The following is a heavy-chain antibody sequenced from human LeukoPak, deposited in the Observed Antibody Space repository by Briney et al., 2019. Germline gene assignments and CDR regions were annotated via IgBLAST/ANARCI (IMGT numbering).Heavy chain of an antibody. CDR3: AKDVLRTTGTTPLLYFDY. D-gene: IGHD1-1*01. V-gene: IGHV3-23*01. Sequence: GGSLRLSCAASGFTFSSYAMSWVRQAPGKGLEWVSAISGSGGSTYYADSVKGRFTISRDNSENTLYLQMNSLRAEDTAVYYCAKDVLRTTGTTPLLYFDYWGQGTLVTVSS. CDR2: ISGSGGST. CDR1: GFTFSSYA. J-gene: IGHJ4*02.